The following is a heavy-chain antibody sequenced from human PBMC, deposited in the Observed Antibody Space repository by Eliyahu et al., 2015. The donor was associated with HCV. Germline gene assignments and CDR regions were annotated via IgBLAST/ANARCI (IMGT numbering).Heavy chain of an antibody. J-gene: IGHJ4*02. Sequence: EVQLEVSGGDLIQPGXSLRLSCXXSGFXXRXSYMSWVRQPPGKGLEWVSVIYSDDTTYYADSVKGRFTISRDNSKNTLYLQMNSLRAGDTAVYYCAGVMAGTQVDYWGQGTLVTVSS. V-gene: IGHV3-53*01. CDR2: IYSDDTT. D-gene: IGHD6-19*01. CDR3: AGVMAGTQVDY. CDR1: GFXXRXSY.